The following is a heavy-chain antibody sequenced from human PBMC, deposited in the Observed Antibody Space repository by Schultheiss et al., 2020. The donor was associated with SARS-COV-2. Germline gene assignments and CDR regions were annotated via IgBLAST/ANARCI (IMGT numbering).Heavy chain of an antibody. CDR3: ARDQYSYGPDPYYYYGMDV. J-gene: IGHJ6*02. CDR1: GGSISSYY. V-gene: IGHV4-59*01. CDR2: IYYSGST. D-gene: IGHD5-18*01. Sequence: GSLRLSCTVSGGSISSYYWSWIRQPPGKGLEWIGYIYYSGSTNYNPSLKSRVTISVDTSKNQFSLKLSSVTAADTAVYYCARDQYSYGPDPYYYYGMDVWGQGTTVTVSS.